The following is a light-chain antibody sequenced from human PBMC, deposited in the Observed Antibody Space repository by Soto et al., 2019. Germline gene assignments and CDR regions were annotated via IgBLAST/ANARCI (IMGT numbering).Light chain of an antibody. Sequence: NFMLTQPHSVSESPGKTVTISCTRSSGSIASNYVQWYQQRPGSSPTTVIYEDNQRPSGVPDRFSGSIDSSSNSASLTISGLKTEDESDYYFQSYDSSTEVVFGGGTKLTVL. V-gene: IGLV6-57*01. CDR1: SGSIASNY. CDR2: EDN. J-gene: IGLJ2*01. CDR3: QSYDSSTEVV.